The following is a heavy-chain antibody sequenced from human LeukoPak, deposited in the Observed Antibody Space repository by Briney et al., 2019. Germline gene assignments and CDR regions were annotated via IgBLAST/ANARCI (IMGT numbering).Heavy chain of an antibody. CDR1: GGSISSGDYY. J-gene: IGHJ4*02. CDR3: ARGYCSSTSCYGGFDY. D-gene: IGHD2-2*01. V-gene: IGHV4-30-4*08. Sequence: SQTLSLTCTVSGGSISSGDYYWSWIRQPPGKGLEWIGYIYYSGSTYYNPFLKSRVTISVDTSKNQFSLKLSSVTAADTAVYYCARGYCSSTSCYGGFDYWGQRTLVTVSS. CDR2: IYYSGST.